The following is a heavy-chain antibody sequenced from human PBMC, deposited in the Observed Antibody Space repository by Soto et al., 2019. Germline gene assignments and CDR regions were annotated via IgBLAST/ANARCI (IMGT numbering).Heavy chain of an antibody. Sequence: QVQLVESGGGVVQPGRSLRLSCAASGFTFNNYGMHWVRNAPGKGLEWVTTISFDGDDKYYADSVKGRFTISRDNSKNTLDLQMNGLRVEDTTVYYWQKGSISANQFLDHWGQGTLVTVSS. CDR2: ISFDGDDK. D-gene: IGHD6-6*01. V-gene: IGHV3-30*18. J-gene: IGHJ4*02. CDR3: QKGSISANQFLDH. CDR1: GFTFNNYG.